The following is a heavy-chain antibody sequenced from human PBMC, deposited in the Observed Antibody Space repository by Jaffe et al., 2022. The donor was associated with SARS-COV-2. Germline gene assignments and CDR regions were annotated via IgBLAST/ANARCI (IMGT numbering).Heavy chain of an antibody. CDR3: ARSEATQYHYYGMDV. Sequence: QVTLKESGPVLVKPTETLTLTCTVSGFSLSNARMGVSWIRQPPGKALEWLAHIFSNDEKSYSTSLKSRLTISKDTSKSQVVLTMTNMDPVDTATYYCARSEATQYHYYGMDVWGQGTTVTVSS. CDR2: IFSNDEK. V-gene: IGHV2-26*01. CDR1: GFSLSNARMG. J-gene: IGHJ6*02.